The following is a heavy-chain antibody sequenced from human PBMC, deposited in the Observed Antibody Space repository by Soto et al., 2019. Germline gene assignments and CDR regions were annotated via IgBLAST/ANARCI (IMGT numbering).Heavy chain of an antibody. D-gene: IGHD3-10*02. J-gene: IGHJ6*01. CDR2: IYWNDDK. CDR1: GFSLDTSAVG. Sequence: QITLKESGPTLVKPAQTLTLTFAFSGFSLDTSAVGVAWIRQSPGKALEWLALIYWNDDKRYNPSMKGRLTIYKDTSKSGVVLTVTNMVPLDTATFFCGESIMRRMADGTHSYYIRVGVWGQGTTVTVAS. CDR3: GESIMRRMADGTHSYYIRVGV. V-gene: IGHV2-5*01.